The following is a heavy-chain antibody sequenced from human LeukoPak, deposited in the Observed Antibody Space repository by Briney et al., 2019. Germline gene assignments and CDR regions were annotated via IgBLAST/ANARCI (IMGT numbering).Heavy chain of an antibody. Sequence: GESLKISCKGSGYNFPNYWIAWVRQMPGKGLEWMGIIYPGDSETRYSPSFQGQVTISADKSIGTTYLQWSSLKASDTAIYFCARAGTTVTKNWFDPWGQGTLVTVSS. CDR3: ARAGTTVTKNWFDP. D-gene: IGHD4-11*01. CDR1: GYNFPNYW. V-gene: IGHV5-51*01. CDR2: IYPGDSET. J-gene: IGHJ5*02.